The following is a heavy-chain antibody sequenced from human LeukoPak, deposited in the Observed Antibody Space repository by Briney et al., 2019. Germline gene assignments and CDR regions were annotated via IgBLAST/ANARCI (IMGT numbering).Heavy chain of an antibody. Sequence: GASVKVSCKASGYTFTGYYVHWVRQAPGQGLEWMGWINPNSGGTNYAQKLQGRVTMTTDTSTSTAYMELRSLRSDDTAVYYCARVQSIAVAGLRYFQHWGQGTLVTVSS. CDR2: INPNSGGT. D-gene: IGHD6-19*01. J-gene: IGHJ1*01. CDR3: ARVQSIAVAGLRYFQH. CDR1: GYTFTGYY. V-gene: IGHV1-2*02.